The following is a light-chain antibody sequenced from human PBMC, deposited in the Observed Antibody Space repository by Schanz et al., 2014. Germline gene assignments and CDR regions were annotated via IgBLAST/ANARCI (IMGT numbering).Light chain of an antibody. CDR1: SSNIGSNY. CDR2: SND. CDR3: AAWDDSLSGPV. V-gene: IGLV1-47*02. Sequence: QSVLTQPPSASGTPGQRVTISCSGSSSNIGSNYVYWYQQLPGTAPKLFIYSNDQRPAGVPDRFSGSRSGTSASLTISGLQSEDEADYYCAAWDDSLSGPVFGGGTKLTVL. J-gene: IGLJ3*02.